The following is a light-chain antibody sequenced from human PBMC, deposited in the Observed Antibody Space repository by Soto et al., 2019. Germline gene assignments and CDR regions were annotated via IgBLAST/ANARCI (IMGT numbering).Light chain of an antibody. CDR1: QSVSSSY. CDR3: QQYGSSAWT. V-gene: IGKV3-20*01. Sequence: EIVLTQSPGTLSLSPGERATLSCRASQSVSSSYLAWYQQKPGQAPRLLIYGASSRATGIPDRFSGSGSGIYFTLTNSRLEPEDFAVYYCQQYGSSAWTFGQGTKVEIK. J-gene: IGKJ1*01. CDR2: GAS.